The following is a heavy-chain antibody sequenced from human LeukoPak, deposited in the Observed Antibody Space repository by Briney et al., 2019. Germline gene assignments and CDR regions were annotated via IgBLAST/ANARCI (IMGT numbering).Heavy chain of an antibody. CDR1: GGSISSYY. Sequence: PSETLSLTCTVSGGSISSYYWSWIRQPPGKGLEWVSAISGSGGSTYYADSVKGRFTISRDNSKNTLYLQMNSLRAEDTAVYYCAKDTSWFGERLIDYWGQGTLVTVSS. D-gene: IGHD3-10*01. CDR3: AKDTSWFGERLIDY. CDR2: ISGSGGST. V-gene: IGHV3-23*01. J-gene: IGHJ4*02.